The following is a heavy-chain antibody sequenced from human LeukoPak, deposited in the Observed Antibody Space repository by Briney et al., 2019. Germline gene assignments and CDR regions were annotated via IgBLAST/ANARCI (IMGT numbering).Heavy chain of an antibody. J-gene: IGHJ3*02. CDR3: ARDRGDLSSIWFGTRLDAFDI. Sequence: ASVKVSCKASGGTFSSYAISWVRQAPGQGLEWMGGIIPIFGTANYAQKFQGRVTITTDESTSTAYMELSSLRSEDTAVYYCARDRGDLSSIWFGTRLDAFDIWGQGTMVTVSS. D-gene: IGHD3-10*01. V-gene: IGHV1-69*05. CDR1: GGTFSSYA. CDR2: IIPIFGTA.